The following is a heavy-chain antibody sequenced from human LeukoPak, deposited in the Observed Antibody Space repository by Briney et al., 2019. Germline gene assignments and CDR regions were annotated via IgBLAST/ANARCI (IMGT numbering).Heavy chain of an antibody. Sequence: GGSLRLSCAASGFTFSSYGMHWVRQAPGKGLEWVANIKQDGSEKYYVDSVKGRFTISRDNAKNSLYLQMNSLRAEDTAVYYCARDSPDVLRYFDWTTSLEYFQHWGQGTLVTVSS. CDR3: ARDSPDVLRYFDWTTSLEYFQH. J-gene: IGHJ1*01. CDR2: IKQDGSEK. CDR1: GFTFSSYG. D-gene: IGHD3-9*01. V-gene: IGHV3-7*01.